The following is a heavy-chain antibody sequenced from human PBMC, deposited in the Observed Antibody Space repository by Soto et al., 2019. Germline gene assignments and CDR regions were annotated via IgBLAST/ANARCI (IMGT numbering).Heavy chain of an antibody. D-gene: IGHD3-10*01. CDR1: GYSFTSYW. V-gene: IGHV5-51*01. J-gene: IGHJ5*02. Sequence: PGESLKISCQGSGYSFTSYWIGWVRQMPWKGLEWMGIIHPGDSDTRYSPSFHGQVTISADKSSNTAYLQWSSLKASDTAMYYCAIMALYGSGSYSMPWGQETLVTVSS. CDR3: AIMALYGSGSYSMP. CDR2: IHPGDSDT.